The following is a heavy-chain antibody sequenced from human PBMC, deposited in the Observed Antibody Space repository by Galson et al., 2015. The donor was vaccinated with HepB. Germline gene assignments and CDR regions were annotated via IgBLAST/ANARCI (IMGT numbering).Heavy chain of an antibody. CDR2: ISYDGSNK. CDR3: ARDESSGWYGRASYFDY. Sequence: SLRLSCAASGFTFSTYAMHWVRQAPGKGLEWVAVISYDGSNKYYADSVKGRFTISGDKSKNTLYLQMNTLRAEDTAVYYCARDESSGWYGRASYFDYWRQGTLVTVSS. J-gene: IGHJ4*02. D-gene: IGHD6-19*01. V-gene: IGHV3-30-3*01. CDR1: GFTFSTYA.